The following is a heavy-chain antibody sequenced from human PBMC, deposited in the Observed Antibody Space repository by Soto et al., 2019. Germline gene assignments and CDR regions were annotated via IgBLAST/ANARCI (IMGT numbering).Heavy chain of an antibody. D-gene: IGHD3-22*01. CDR1: GGSISSGYYY. CDR3: VGGTSAYYYNLDY. Sequence: QVHLQESGPGLVKPSQTLSLTCTVSGGSISSGYYYWSWIRQHPGKGLEYIGYIYYSGSTHYNPSLKSRVTISVDTSKNQFSLKLNSVTAADTAVYYCVGGTSAYYYNLDYWGQGTLVTVSS. CDR2: IYYSGST. V-gene: IGHV4-31*03. J-gene: IGHJ4*02.